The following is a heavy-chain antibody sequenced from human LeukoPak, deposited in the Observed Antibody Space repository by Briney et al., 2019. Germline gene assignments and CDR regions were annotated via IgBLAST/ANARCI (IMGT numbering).Heavy chain of an antibody. J-gene: IGHJ4*02. Sequence: SETLSLTCTVSGGSISSYYWSWIRQPPGKGLEWIGHIYYSGSTNYNPSLKSRVTISVDTSKNQFSLKLSSVTAADTAVYYCARLPNKWELLLGFDYWGQGTLVTVSS. V-gene: IGHV4-59*01. D-gene: IGHD1-26*01. CDR1: GGSISSYY. CDR3: ARLPNKWELLLGFDY. CDR2: IYYSGST.